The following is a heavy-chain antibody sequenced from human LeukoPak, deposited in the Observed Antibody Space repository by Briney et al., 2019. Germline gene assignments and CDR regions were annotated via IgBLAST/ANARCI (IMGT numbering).Heavy chain of an antibody. CDR3: AKDIGQQLGFDY. J-gene: IGHJ4*02. Sequence: GGSLRLSCAASGFTFSSYGMHWVRLAPGKGLEWVAVISYDGSNKYYADSVKGRFTISRDNSKNTLYLQMNSLRAEDTAVYYCAKDIGQQLGFDYWGQGTLVTVSS. D-gene: IGHD6-13*01. CDR1: GFTFSSYG. V-gene: IGHV3-30*18. CDR2: ISYDGSNK.